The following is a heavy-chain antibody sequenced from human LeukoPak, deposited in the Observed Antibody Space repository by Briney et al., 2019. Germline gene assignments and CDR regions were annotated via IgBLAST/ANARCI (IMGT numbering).Heavy chain of an antibody. V-gene: IGHV4-61*02. CDR3: ARDRGLIDY. Sequence: SETLSLTCTVSGASLSSGSYYWSWIRQPAGKGLEWIGRIYTSGGTNYNPSLKSQVTISVDTSKNQFSLKLSSVTAADTAVYYCARDRGLIDYWGQGTLVTVSS. CDR2: IYTSGGT. CDR1: GASLSSGSYY. J-gene: IGHJ4*02. D-gene: IGHD3-10*01.